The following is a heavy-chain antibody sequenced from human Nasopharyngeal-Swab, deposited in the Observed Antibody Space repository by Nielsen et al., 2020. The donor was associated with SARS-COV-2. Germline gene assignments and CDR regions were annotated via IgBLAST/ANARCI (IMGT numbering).Heavy chain of an antibody. Sequence: WVRQAPGQGLEWMGWISAYNGNTNHAQKLQGRVTMTTDTSTSIAYMELRSLRSDDTAVYYCARGGSYLTGPADYWGQGTLVTVSS. CDR3: ARGGSYLTGPADY. V-gene: IGHV1-18*01. CDR2: ISAYNGNT. D-gene: IGHD1-26*01. J-gene: IGHJ4*02.